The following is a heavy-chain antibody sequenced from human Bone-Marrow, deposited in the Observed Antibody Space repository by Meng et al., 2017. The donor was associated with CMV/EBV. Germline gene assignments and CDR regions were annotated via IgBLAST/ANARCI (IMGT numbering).Heavy chain of an antibody. CDR1: GGSVSSGSYY. J-gene: IGHJ4*02. CDR2: IYYSGST. Sequence: SETLSLTCTVSGGSVSSGSYYWSWIRQPPGKGLEWIGYIYYSGSTNYNPSLKSRVTISVDTSKNQFSLKLSSVTAADTAVYYCAIGPKYYFDYCGQGTLVTVSS. CDR3: AIGPKYYFDY. V-gene: IGHV4-61*01.